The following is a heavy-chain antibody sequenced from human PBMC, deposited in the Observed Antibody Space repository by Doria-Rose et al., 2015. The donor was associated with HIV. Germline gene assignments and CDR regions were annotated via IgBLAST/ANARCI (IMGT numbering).Heavy chain of an antibody. CDR1: GVSLSSPGMG. CDR3: ARIKSSRWYHKYYFDF. V-gene: IGHV2-26*01. D-gene: IGHD6-13*01. J-gene: IGHJ4*02. CDR2: NFPDDER. Sequence: SGPVLVKPTETLTLTCTVSGVSLSSPGMGVSWIRQPPGKALEWLANNFPDDERSHTTTLKSRLTISRGTSKSQVVLTMTDMDPVDTATYYCARIKSSRWYHKYYFDFWGQGTLVIVSA.